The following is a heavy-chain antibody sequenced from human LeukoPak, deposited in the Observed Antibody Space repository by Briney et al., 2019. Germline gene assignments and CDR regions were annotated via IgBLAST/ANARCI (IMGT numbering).Heavy chain of an antibody. Sequence: SETLSLTCTVSGGSISSSNFYRDWIRQPPGKGLEWIGSIYYSGSTYYNPSLKSRVTISVDTSKNQFSLKLNSVTAADTAVYYCARRGNGDYVYWGQGTLVTVSS. J-gene: IGHJ4*02. CDR3: ARRGNGDYVY. V-gene: IGHV4-39*01. D-gene: IGHD4-17*01. CDR2: IYYSGST. CDR1: GGSISSSNFY.